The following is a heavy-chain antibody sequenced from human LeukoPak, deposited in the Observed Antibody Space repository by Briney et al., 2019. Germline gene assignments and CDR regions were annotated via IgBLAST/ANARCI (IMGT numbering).Heavy chain of an antibody. D-gene: IGHD3-22*01. CDR3: ARDRGNYYDRPVGYFDY. Sequence: ASVKVSCKASGYTFTSYDINWVRQATGQGLEWMGWMNPNSGNTNYAQKLQGRVTMTTDTSTSTAYMELRSLRSDDTAVYYCARDRGNYYDRPVGYFDYWGQGTLVTVSS. V-gene: IGHV1-18*01. CDR1: GYTFTSYD. CDR2: MNPNSGNT. J-gene: IGHJ4*02.